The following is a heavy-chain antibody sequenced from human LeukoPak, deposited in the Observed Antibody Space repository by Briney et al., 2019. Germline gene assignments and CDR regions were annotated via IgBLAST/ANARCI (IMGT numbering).Heavy chain of an antibody. Sequence: GESLKISCKGSGYSFTSYWIGWVRQMPGKGLEWMGIIYPCDSDTRYSPSFQGQVTISADKSISTAYLQWSSLKASDTAMYYCARPVYYDSSGYYFDDAFDIWGQGTMVTVSS. J-gene: IGHJ3*02. CDR2: IYPCDSDT. V-gene: IGHV5-51*01. D-gene: IGHD3-22*01. CDR3: ARPVYYDSSGYYFDDAFDI. CDR1: GYSFTSYW.